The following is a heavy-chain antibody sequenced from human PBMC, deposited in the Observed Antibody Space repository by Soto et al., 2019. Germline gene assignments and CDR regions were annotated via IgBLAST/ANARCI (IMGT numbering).Heavy chain of an antibody. J-gene: IGHJ4*02. CDR2: IYYSGST. D-gene: IGHD6-13*01. Sequence: ASETPSLTCAVSGGSISSGGYSWSWVRQPPGKGLEWIGSIYYSGSTYYNPSLKSRVTISVDRSKNQFSLKLSSVTAADTAVYYCASSHAGAHITAAVHWGQGTLVTVSS. CDR1: GGSISSGGYS. V-gene: IGHV4-30-2*01. CDR3: ASSHAGAHITAAVH.